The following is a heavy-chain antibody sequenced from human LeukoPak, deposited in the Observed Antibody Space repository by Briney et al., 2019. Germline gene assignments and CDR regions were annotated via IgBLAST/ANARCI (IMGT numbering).Heavy chain of an antibody. J-gene: IGHJ4*02. CDR2: ISSSSSTI. Sequence: GGSLRLSCAASGFTFSSYSMNWVRQAPGKGLEWVSYISSSSSTIYYADSVKGRFTISRDNAKNSLYLQMISLRAEDTAVYYCARDLSVGAKPDLGFDYWGQGTLVTVSS. V-gene: IGHV3-48*01. CDR3: ARDLSVGAKPDLGFDY. CDR1: GFTFSSYS. D-gene: IGHD1-26*01.